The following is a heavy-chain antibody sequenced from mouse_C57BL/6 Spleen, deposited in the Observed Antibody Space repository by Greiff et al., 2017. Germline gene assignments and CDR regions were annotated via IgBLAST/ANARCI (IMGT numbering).Heavy chain of an antibody. Sequence: EVKLVESGPGLVKPSQSLSLTCSVTGYSITSGYYWNWIRQFPGNKLEWMGYISYDGSNNYNPSLKNRISITRDTSKNQFFLKLNSVTTEDTATYYCAREGTTSRYDYWGQGTTLTVSS. J-gene: IGHJ2*01. CDR1: GYSITSGYY. D-gene: IGHD1-1*01. CDR2: ISYDGSN. V-gene: IGHV3-6*01. CDR3: AREGTTSRYDY.